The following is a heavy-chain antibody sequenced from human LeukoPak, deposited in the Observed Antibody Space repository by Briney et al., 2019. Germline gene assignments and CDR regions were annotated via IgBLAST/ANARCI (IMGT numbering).Heavy chain of an antibody. Sequence: SETLSLTCAVSGGSISSGGYSWSWIRQPPGKGLEWIGYIYHSGSTYYNPSLKSRVTISVDRSKNQFSLKLSSVTAADTAVYYCARGHRYRLDLRPIDYWGQGTLVTVSS. J-gene: IGHJ4*02. V-gene: IGHV4-30-2*01. CDR1: GGSISSGGYS. CDR3: ARGHRYRLDLRPIDY. CDR2: IYHSGST. D-gene: IGHD1-14*01.